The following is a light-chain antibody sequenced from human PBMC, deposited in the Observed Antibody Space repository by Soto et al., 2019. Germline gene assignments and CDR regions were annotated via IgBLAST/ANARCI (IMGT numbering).Light chain of an antibody. CDR2: DVS. CDR1: SSDFGGYNY. CDR3: CSYAGTFYV. Sequence: QSVLTQPRSVSGSPGQSVTISCTGTSSDFGGYNYVSWYQHHPGKAPKLMIYDVSERPSGVPDRFSGSKSGNTAPLTISGLQAEDEADYYCCSYAGTFYVFGTGTKVNVL. J-gene: IGLJ1*01. V-gene: IGLV2-11*01.